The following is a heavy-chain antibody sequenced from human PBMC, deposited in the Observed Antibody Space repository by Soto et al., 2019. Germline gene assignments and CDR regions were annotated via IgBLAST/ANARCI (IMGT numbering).Heavy chain of an antibody. J-gene: IGHJ5*02. CDR3: ARESFIAAAGINWFDP. D-gene: IGHD6-13*01. CDR2: IYYSGST. Sequence: SETLSLTCTVSGGSISSYYWSWIRQPPGKGLEWIGYIYYSGSTNYNPSLKSRVTISVDTSKNQFSLKLSSVTAADTAVYYCARESFIAAAGINWFDPWGQGTLVTVSS. CDR1: GGSISSYY. V-gene: IGHV4-59*01.